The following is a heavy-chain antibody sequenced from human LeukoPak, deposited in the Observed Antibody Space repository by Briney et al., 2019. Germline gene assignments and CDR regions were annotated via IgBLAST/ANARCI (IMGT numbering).Heavy chain of an antibody. J-gene: IGHJ4*02. CDR2: ISYDGSNK. CDR1: GFTFSSYA. Sequence: PGRSLRLSCAASGFTFSSYAMHWVRQAPGKGLEWVAVISYDGSNKYYADSVKGRFTISRDNSKNTLYLQMNSLRAEDTAVYYCARHWTYDPYFDYWGQGTLVTVSS. D-gene: IGHD1-7*01. CDR3: ARHWTYDPYFDY. V-gene: IGHV3-30-3*01.